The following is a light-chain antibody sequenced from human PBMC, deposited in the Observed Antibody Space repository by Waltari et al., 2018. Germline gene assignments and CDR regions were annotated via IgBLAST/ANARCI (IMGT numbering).Light chain of an antibody. V-gene: IGLV1-40*01. CDR1: RSTTGAGYD. J-gene: IGLJ3*02. CDR2: VNS. CDR3: QSYDSSLSGSV. Sequence: QSGLTQPPSVSGAPGQRVTISCTGSRSTTGAGYDLPCYQLLPGTAPKLLIYVNSNRPSGFPDRFSGSKSGTSASLAITGLQAEDEADYYCQSYDSSLSGSVFGGGTKLTVL.